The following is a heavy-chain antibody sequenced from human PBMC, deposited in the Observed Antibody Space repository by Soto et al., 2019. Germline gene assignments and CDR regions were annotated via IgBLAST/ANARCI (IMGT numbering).Heavy chain of an antibody. CDR3: ARDLGWLAD. Sequence: PGGSLRLSCSASGFTFSSYAMHWVRQAPGKGLEWVAVIWYDGSNKYYADSVEGRFTISRDNSKNTLYLQMNSLRVEDTAVYKCARDLGWLADWGQGT. CDR2: IWYDGSNK. CDR1: GFTFSSYA. D-gene: IGHD6-19*01. V-gene: IGHV3-33*01. J-gene: IGHJ4*02.